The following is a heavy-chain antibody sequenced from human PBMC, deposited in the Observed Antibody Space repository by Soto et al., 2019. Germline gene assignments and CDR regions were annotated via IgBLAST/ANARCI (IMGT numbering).Heavy chain of an antibody. CDR1: GGSMSSSSYY. D-gene: IGHD3-9*01. CDR3: ARGFDILTFGFCLGY. Sequence: SETLSLTCTVSGGSMSSSSYYWGWIRQPPGKGLEWIANMYFSGFYSGSTSYYPSLKSRVTISVDTSKNQFSLQVSSVTAADTAVYYCARGFDILTFGFCLGYWGQGTLVTVSS. J-gene: IGHJ4*02. V-gene: IGHV4-39*01. CDR2: MYFSGFYSGST.